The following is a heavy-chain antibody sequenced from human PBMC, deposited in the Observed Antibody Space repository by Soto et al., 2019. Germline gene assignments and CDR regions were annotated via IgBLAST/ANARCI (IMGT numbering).Heavy chain of an antibody. D-gene: IGHD3-10*01. CDR2: ITPSSAFI. CDR3: ARGGSLNNMVRGVITNPARDYYYGMDV. CDR1: GFTFSTYS. V-gene: IGHV3-21*01. J-gene: IGHJ6*02. Sequence: GGSLRLSCAASGFTFSTYSMHWVRQAPGRGLEWVSSITPSSAFIYYADSVEGRFTISRDNSQNSLYLQMNSLRAEDTAIYYCARGGSLNNMVRGVITNPARDYYYGMDVWGQGTTVTVSS.